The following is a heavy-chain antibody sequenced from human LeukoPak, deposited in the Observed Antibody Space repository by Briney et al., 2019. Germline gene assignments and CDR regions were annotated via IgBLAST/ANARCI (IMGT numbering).Heavy chain of an antibody. CDR3: ARDGGGWYYFDY. Sequence: GGSLRLSCAASGFTFSDYYMSWIRQAPGKGLEWVSYISSSGSTIYYADFVKGRCTISRDNAKNSLYLKMNSLRVEDTAVYYCARDGGGWYYFDYWGQGTLVTVSS. D-gene: IGHD6-19*01. CDR1: GFTFSDYY. J-gene: IGHJ4*02. V-gene: IGHV3-11*01. CDR2: ISSSGSTI.